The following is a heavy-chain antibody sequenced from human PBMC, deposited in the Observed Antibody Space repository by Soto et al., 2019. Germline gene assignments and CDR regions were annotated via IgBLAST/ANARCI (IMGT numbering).Heavy chain of an antibody. V-gene: IGHV1-3*01. Sequence: ASVKVSCKASGYTFTSYAMHWVRQAPGQRLEWMGWINAGNGNTKYSQKFQGSVTITADKSTSTAYMELSSLRSEDTAVYYCAREIFEPRYSSGYYYYFDCWGQGTLVTVSS. CDR2: INAGNGNT. D-gene: IGHD3-22*01. CDR1: GYTFTSYA. J-gene: IGHJ4*02. CDR3: AREIFEPRYSSGYYYYFDC.